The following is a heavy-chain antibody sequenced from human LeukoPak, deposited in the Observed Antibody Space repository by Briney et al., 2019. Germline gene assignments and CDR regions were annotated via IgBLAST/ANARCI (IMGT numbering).Heavy chain of an antibody. CDR2: ISSSSSYI. CDR1: GFSVTSKY. Sequence: GGSLRLSCAASGFSVTSKYINWVRQAPGKGLEWVSSISSSSSYIYYADSVKGRFTISRDNAKNSLYLQMNSLRAEDTAVYYCARALETSMVRGVTYYYGMDVWGQGTTVTVSS. V-gene: IGHV3-21*01. J-gene: IGHJ6*02. CDR3: ARALETSMVRGVTYYYGMDV. D-gene: IGHD3-10*01.